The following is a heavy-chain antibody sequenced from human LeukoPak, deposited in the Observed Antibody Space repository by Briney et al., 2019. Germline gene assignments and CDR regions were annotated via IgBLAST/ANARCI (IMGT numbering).Heavy chain of an antibody. J-gene: IGHJ3*02. Sequence: GGSLRLSCAVSGFAVSSNYMTWIRQAPGKGLEWVSVIYSGGSTFFADFVKGRFTISRDNAKNSLSLQMNSLRAEDTAVYYCARGSSSGFDIWGQGTMVTVSS. CDR3: ARGSSSGFDI. CDR2: IYSGGST. D-gene: IGHD3-10*01. CDR1: GFAVSSNY. V-gene: IGHV3-66*01.